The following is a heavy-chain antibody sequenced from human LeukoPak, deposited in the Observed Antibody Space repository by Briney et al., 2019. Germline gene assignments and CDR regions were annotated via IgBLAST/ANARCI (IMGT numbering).Heavy chain of an antibody. CDR1: GGSFSGYY. V-gene: IGHV4-34*01. Sequence: SETLSLTCAVYGGSFSGYYWSWIRQPPGKGLEWIGEINHSGSTNYNPSLKSRVTISVDTSKNQFSLKLSSVTAADTAVYYCARGVLWFRESHYYYMDVWGKGTTVTVSS. CDR2: INHSGST. CDR3: ARGVLWFRESHYYYMDV. J-gene: IGHJ6*03. D-gene: IGHD3-10*01.